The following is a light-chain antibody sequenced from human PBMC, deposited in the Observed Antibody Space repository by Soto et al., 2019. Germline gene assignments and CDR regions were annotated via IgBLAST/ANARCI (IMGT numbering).Light chain of an antibody. J-gene: IGKJ2*01. V-gene: IGKV1-39*01. CDR3: QQSDSTPYT. CDR2: DAS. Sequence: DIQMTQSPSSLSASVGDRVTITCRASQTISTYLNWYQQKPGKAPRLLIYDASSLLSGVPSRFXXXXSGTDFTLTIASLQPEDFSTYYCQQSDSTPYTFGQGTKVDIK. CDR1: QTISTY.